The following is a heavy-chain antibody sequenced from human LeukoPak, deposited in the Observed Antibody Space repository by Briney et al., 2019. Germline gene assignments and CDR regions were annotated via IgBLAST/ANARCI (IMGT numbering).Heavy chain of an antibody. CDR1: GGSISSHY. J-gene: IGHJ6*02. CDR2: IYYSGST. V-gene: IGHV4-59*11. D-gene: IGHD4-17*01. Sequence: PSETLSLTCTVSGGSISSHYWSWIRQPPGKGLEWIGYIYYSGSTNYNPSLKSRVTMSVDTSKNQFSLKLSSVTAADTAVYYCARGATVTPSYYYYGMDVWGQGTTVTVSS. CDR3: ARGATVTPSYYYYGMDV.